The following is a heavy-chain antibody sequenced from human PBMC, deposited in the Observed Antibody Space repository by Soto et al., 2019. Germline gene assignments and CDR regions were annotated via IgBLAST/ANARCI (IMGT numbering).Heavy chain of an antibody. Sequence: EVQLLESGGGLVQPGGSLRLSCAVSGFPVRSYATTWVRQAPGKGLEWVSTITGSDGSTHYGDAVKGRFTISRDSSKNTLFLQMNNLRAEDTAIYYCTKGFGVFEYWGQGTVVTVSS. CDR2: ITGSDGST. V-gene: IGHV3-23*01. CDR3: TKGFGVFEY. J-gene: IGHJ4*02. D-gene: IGHD3-3*01. CDR1: GFPVRSYA.